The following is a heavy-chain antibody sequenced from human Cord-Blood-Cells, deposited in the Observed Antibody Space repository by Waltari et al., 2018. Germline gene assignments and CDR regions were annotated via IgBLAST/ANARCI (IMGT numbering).Heavy chain of an antibody. D-gene: IGHD3-22*01. Sequence: QVQLVQSGPGVKKPRSSVKASCKASGGTFGSYAICSVRQAPGQGLEWMGGIIPIFGTANYAQKFQGRVTITADESTSTAYMELSSLRSEDTAVYYCARRSNYYDSSGYYFGYWGQGTLVTVSS. V-gene: IGHV1-69*01. CDR2: IIPIFGTA. CDR3: ARRSNYYDSSGYYFGY. CDR1: GGTFGSYA. J-gene: IGHJ4*02.